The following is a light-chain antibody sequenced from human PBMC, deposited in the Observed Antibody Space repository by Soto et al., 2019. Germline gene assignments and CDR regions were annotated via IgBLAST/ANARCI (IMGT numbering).Light chain of an antibody. CDR3: ASWDDSLNGLV. CDR2: DTN. CDR1: GSNIGENY. Sequence: QSVLTQPPSVSAAPGQKVTISCSGSGSNIGENYVSWYQQLPGTAPKLLIYDTNKRPSGIPDRFSGSKSGTSASLAISGLQSEDEADYYCASWDDSLNGLVFGTGTKVTVL. V-gene: IGLV1-51*01. J-gene: IGLJ1*01.